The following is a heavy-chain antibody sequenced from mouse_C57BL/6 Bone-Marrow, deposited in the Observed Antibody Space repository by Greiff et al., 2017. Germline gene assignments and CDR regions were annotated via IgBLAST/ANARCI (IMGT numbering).Heavy chain of an antibody. CDR2: IYPEIGDT. Sequence: EVKLMESGAELVRPGASVKLSCTASGFNIKDDYIHWVKQRPEQGLEWIGWIYPEIGDTEYASKFQGKATITSDTSSNTAYLQLSSLTSEDTAVYYCSSFDGNYFEFWGQGTPLTVAS. J-gene: IGHJ2*01. D-gene: IGHD2-3*01. V-gene: IGHV14-4*01. CDR1: GFNIKDDY. CDR3: SSFDGNYFEF.